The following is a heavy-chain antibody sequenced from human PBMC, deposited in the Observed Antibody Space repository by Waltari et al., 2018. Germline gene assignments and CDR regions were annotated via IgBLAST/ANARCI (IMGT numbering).Heavy chain of an antibody. Sequence: QVQLVESGGGVVQPGRSLRLSCAASGFTFSRFGMTWVRQAPGKGLEWVAVRWHDGSNEYYVDSVKGRFTISRDNSKNTLYLKMNSLRAEDSAVYYCASQSTTLFDYWGQGTLVTVPS. V-gene: IGHV3-33*01. J-gene: IGHJ4*02. CDR3: ASQSTTLFDY. D-gene: IGHD2-15*01. CDR2: RWHDGSNE. CDR1: GFTFSRFG.